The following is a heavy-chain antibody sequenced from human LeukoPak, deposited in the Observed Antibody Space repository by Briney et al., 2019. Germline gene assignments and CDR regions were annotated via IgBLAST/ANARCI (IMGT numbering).Heavy chain of an antibody. Sequence: GGSLRLSCAASGFTFSTYAMSWVRQAPGKGLEWVSTIIGSGESTYYADSVKGRFTISRDNSKNTLYLQVNSLRVEDTGFYYCAKHLSSSSRYYYDSWGQGTLVTVFS. CDR2: IIGSGEST. D-gene: IGHD6-13*01. V-gene: IGHV3-23*01. J-gene: IGHJ4*02. CDR3: AKHLSSSSRYYYDS. CDR1: GFTFSTYA.